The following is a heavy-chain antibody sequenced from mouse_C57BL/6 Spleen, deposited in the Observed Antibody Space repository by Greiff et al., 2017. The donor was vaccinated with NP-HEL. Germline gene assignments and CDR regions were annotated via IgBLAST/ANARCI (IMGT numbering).Heavy chain of an antibody. CDR1: GYTFTSYT. CDR2: INPSSGYT. CDR3: ARWNGYLSYWYFDV. J-gene: IGHJ1*03. D-gene: IGHD2-2*01. Sequence: VQVVESGAELARPGASVKMSCKASGYTFTSYTMHWVKQRPGQGLEWIGYINPSSGYTKYNQKFKDKATLTADKSSSTAYMQLSSLTSEDSAVYYCARWNGYLSYWYFDVWGTGTTVTVSS. V-gene: IGHV1-4*01.